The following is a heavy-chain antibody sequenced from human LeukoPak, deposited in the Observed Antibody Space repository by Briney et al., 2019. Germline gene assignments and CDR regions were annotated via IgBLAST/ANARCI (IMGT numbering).Heavy chain of an antibody. V-gene: IGHV1-2*02. CDR3: ARDASSGWYGGHNWFDP. CDR1: GYTFTGYY. CDR2: INPNSGGT. D-gene: IGHD6-19*01. Sequence: ASVKVSCKASGYTFTGYYMHWVRQAPGQGLEWMGWINPNSGGTNYAQKFQGRVTITADKSTSTAYMELSSLRSEDTAVYYCARDASSGWYGGHNWFDPWGQGTLVTVSS. J-gene: IGHJ5*02.